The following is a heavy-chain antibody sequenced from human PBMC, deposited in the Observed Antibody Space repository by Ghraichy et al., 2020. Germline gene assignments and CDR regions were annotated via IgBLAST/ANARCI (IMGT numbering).Heavy chain of an antibody. CDR2: INPSGGST. J-gene: IGHJ4*02. D-gene: IGHD2-8*01. CDR3: ARAPYCTNGVCYKRPPLW. CDR1: GYTFTSYY. Sequence: ASVKVSCKASGYTFTSYYMHWVRQAPGQGLEWMGIINPSGGSTSYAQKFQGRVTMTRDTSTSTVYMELSSLRSEDTAVYYCARAPYCTNGVCYKRPPLWWGQGTLVTVSS. V-gene: IGHV1-46*01.